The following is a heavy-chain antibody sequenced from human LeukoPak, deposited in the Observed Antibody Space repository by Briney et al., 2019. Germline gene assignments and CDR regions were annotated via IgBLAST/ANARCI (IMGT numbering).Heavy chain of an antibody. V-gene: IGHV4-59*01. CDR1: GGSISSYY. CDR2: IYYRGST. J-gene: IGHJ3*02. CDR3: ASSRGSSGRNDAFDI. D-gene: IGHD3-16*01. Sequence: SETLSLTCTVSGGSISSYYWSWIRQPPGKGLEWIGYIYYRGSTNYNPSLKSRVTISVDTSKNQFSLKLSSVTAADTAVYYCASSRGSSGRNDAFDIWGQGTMVTVSS.